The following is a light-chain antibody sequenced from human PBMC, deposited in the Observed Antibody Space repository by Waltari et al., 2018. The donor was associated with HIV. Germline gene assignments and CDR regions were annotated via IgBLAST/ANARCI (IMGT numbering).Light chain of an antibody. CDR1: SSDVGSYNL. Sequence: QSALNQPASVSGSPGQSITISCTGTSSDVGSYNLVSWYQQHPGQAPKLMIYEVRKRPSGFSNRFSCSKSGNTASLTISGLQAEDEADYYCCSYAGSSRVFGGGTKLTVL. CDR2: EVR. CDR3: CSYAGSSRV. V-gene: IGLV2-23*02. J-gene: IGLJ2*01.